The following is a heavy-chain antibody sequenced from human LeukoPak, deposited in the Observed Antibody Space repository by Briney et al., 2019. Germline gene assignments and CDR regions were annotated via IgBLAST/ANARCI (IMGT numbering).Heavy chain of an antibody. CDR2: IKSDGST. Sequence: QTGGSLRLLCAASGSTVSTSWTPSVRQAPGKGLVWVSRIKSDGSTNYADSVKGRFTISRDNAKNTLSLQMNSLRAEDTGVYYCARAPSEIGRYYPEYFRHWGQGTLVTVSS. CDR3: ARAPSEIGRYYPEYFRH. CDR1: GSTVSTSW. J-gene: IGHJ1*01. D-gene: IGHD3-22*01. V-gene: IGHV3-74*01.